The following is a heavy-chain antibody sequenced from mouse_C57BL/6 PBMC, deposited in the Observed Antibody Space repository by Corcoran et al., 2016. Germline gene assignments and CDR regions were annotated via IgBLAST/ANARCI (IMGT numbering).Heavy chain of an antibody. J-gene: IGHJ2*01. V-gene: IGHV14-3*01. CDR3: ARNYYGSRGHFDY. D-gene: IGHD1-1*01. CDR2: IDPANGNT. CDR1: GFNIKSTY. Sequence: EVQLQQSVAELVRPGASVKLSCTASGFNIKSTYMHWVKQRPEQGLEWIGRIDPANGNTKYAPKFQGKATITADTSSNTAYLQLSSLTSEDTAIYYCARNYYGSRGHFDYWGQGTTLTVSS.